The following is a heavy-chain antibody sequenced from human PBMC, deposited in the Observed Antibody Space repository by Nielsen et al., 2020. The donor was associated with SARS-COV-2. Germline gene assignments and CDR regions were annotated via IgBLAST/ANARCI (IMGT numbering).Heavy chain of an antibody. J-gene: IGHJ5*02. CDR1: GFTFSSYA. D-gene: IGHD6-19*01. V-gene: IGHV3-30-3*01. CDR3: AKVGYSSGWHTDNWFDP. Sequence: GESLKISCAASGFTFSSYAMHWVRQAPGKGLEWVAVISYDGSNKYYADSVKGRFTISRDNSKNTLYLQMNSLRAEDTAVYYCAKVGYSSGWHTDNWFDPWGQGTLVTVSS. CDR2: ISYDGSNK.